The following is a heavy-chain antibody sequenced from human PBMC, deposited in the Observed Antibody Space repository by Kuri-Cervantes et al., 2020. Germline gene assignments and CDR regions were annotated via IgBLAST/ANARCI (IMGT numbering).Heavy chain of an antibody. D-gene: IGHD3-10*01. CDR3: ATYFVGVGGRGN. Sequence: SETLSLTCTVSGTSVSSGVHHWSWIRQPPGRGLEWIGCIYPGQSNRYNPSLQSRVTISVDTSKNQLSLKVTSVTAADTAVYYCATYFVGVGGRGNWGQGILVTVSS. CDR1: GTSVSSGVHH. V-gene: IGHV4-61*08. J-gene: IGHJ4*02. CDR2: IYPGQSN.